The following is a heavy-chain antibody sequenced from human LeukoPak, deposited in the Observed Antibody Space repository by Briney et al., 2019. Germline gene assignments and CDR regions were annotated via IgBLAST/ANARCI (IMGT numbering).Heavy chain of an antibody. CDR2: ISCFNGDT. V-gene: IGHV1-18*01. CDR1: GYTFNHHG. D-gene: IGHD6-19*01. J-gene: IGHJ4*02. Sequence: ASVKVSCTASGYTFNHHGISWVRQAPGQGLEWMGWISCFNGDTHYAQKFQGRVTMTTVTSTTTAYMELRSLRSDDTALYYCARDPTNTSGRYAYFDYWGQGTLVTVSS. CDR3: ARDPTNTSGRYAYFDY.